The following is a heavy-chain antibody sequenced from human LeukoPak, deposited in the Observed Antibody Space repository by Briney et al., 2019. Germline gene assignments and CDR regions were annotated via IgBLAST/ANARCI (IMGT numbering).Heavy chain of an antibody. CDR1: GGSISSGDYY. D-gene: IGHD3-10*01. J-gene: IGHJ4*02. CDR2: IYYSGST. CDR3: ALWFGELNYFDY. V-gene: IGHV4-30-4*01. Sequence: SETLSLTCTVSGGSISSGDYYWSWIRQPPGKGLEWIGYIYYSGSTYHNPSLKSRVTISVDTSKNQFSLKLSSVTAADTAVYYSALWFGELNYFDYWGQGTLVTVSS.